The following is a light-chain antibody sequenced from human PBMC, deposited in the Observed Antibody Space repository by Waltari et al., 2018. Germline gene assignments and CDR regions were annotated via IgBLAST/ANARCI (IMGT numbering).Light chain of an antibody. CDR1: QSVSSS. J-gene: IGKJ2*01. Sequence: ETVMTQSPATLSVSLGESATLPCRASQSVSSSLAWYQQKPGQAPRLLIYGASTRATGIPARFSGSGSGTEFTLTISSLQSEDFAVYYCQQYNDWPPIFGQGTKLEI. CDR3: QQYNDWPPI. CDR2: GAS. V-gene: IGKV3-15*01.